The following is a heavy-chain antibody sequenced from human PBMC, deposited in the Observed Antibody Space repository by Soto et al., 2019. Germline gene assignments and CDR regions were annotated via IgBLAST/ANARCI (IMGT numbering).Heavy chain of an antibody. D-gene: IGHD6-19*01. V-gene: IGHV4-34*01. J-gene: IGHJ6*02. Sequence: PSETLSFTCAVYGGSFSGYYWSLIRQPPGKGLECIWEINRSGSTNYNPSLKSRVTISVYTSKNQFSLQLRSVTAADTAVYYCARSVAGITPDYYCYGMEFWGQGTTVTVSS. CDR1: GGSFSGYY. CDR2: INRSGST. CDR3: ARSVAGITPDYYCYGMEF.